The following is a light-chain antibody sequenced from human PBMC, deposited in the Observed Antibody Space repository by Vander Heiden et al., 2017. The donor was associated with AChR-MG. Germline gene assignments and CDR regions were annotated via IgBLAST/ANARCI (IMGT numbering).Light chain of an antibody. CDR1: QTINGH. CDR2: ETS. V-gene: IGKV1-39*01. Sequence: IQMPQSPSSLSASVGDRVTITCRASQTINGHLNWYQQKPGKAPKLLIYETSNLQSGVPSRFSGSGSGTDFTLTIGSLQPEDFATYYCHQTISTSLTFGGGTKVEIK. CDR3: HQTISTSLT. J-gene: IGKJ4*01.